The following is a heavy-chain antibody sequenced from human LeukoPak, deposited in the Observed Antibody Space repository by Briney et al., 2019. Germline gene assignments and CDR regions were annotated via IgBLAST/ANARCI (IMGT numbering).Heavy chain of an antibody. CDR3: AKAGGYCSGGTCYANY. D-gene: IGHD2-15*01. CDR1: GFTFSDYG. J-gene: IGHJ4*02. Sequence: PGGSLRLSCAASGFTFSDYGIHWVRQAPGKGLEWVAIISYDGSNKYCADSVKGRFTISRDNSKNTLSLQMNSLRAEDTAVYYCAKAGGYCSGGTCYANYWGQGALVTVSS. V-gene: IGHV3-30*18. CDR2: ISYDGSNK.